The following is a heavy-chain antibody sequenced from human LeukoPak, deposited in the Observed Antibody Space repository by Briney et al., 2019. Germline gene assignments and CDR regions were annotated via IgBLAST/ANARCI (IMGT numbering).Heavy chain of an antibody. Sequence: GRPLRLSCAASGFTFSSYGMHWVRQAPGKGLEWVAVIWYDGSNKYYADSVKGRFTISRDNSKNTLYLQMNSLRAEDTAVYYCAKMADYYYDSSGPFDYWGQGTLVTVSS. CDR3: AKMADYYYDSSGPFDY. J-gene: IGHJ4*02. CDR2: IWYDGSNK. V-gene: IGHV3-33*06. CDR1: GFTFSSYG. D-gene: IGHD3-22*01.